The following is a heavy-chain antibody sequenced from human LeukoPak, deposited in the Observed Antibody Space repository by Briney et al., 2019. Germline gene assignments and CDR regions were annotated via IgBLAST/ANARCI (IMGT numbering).Heavy chain of an antibody. CDR2: ISSSGSTI. J-gene: IGHJ4*02. CDR1: GFTFSSYE. D-gene: IGHD5-18*01. V-gene: IGHV3-48*03. CDR3: ARTDTAMAQFDY. Sequence: GSLRLSCAASGFTFSSYEMNWVRQAPGKGLEWVSYISSSGSTIYYADSVKGRFTISRDNAKNSLYLQMNSLRAEDTAVYYCARTDTAMAQFDYWGQGTLVTVSS.